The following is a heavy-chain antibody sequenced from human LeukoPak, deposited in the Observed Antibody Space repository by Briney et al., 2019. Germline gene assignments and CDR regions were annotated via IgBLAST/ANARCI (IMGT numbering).Heavy chain of an antibody. D-gene: IGHD7-27*01. J-gene: IGHJ6*03. CDR1: GYTFTNYG. V-gene: IGHV1-18*01. CDR2: ISAYNGNT. CDR3: ARGVLRWGSEYYYYMDV. Sequence: GASVKVSCKASGYTFTNYGISWVRQAPGQGLEWMGWISAYNGNTNYAQKLQGRVTMTTDTSTSTAYMELRSLRSDDTAVYYCARGVLRWGSEYYYYMDVWGKGTTVTVSS.